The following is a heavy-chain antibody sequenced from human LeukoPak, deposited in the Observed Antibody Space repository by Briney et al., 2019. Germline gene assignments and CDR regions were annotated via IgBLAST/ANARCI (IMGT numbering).Heavy chain of an antibody. J-gene: IGHJ4*02. CDR3: AKCGSSGCHLIDY. CDR1: GFTFSTNA. Sequence: GGSLRLPCAASGFTFSTNAMSWVRQAPGKGLEWVSAISGRTGSTYYADSVKGRFTISRDNSKNTLYLQMDTLRAEDTAVYYCAKCGSSGCHLIDYWGQGTLVTASS. CDR2: ISGRTGST. V-gene: IGHV3-23*01. D-gene: IGHD5-12*01.